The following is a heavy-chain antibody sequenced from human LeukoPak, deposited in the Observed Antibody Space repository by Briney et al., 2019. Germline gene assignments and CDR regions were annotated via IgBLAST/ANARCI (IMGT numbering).Heavy chain of an antibody. V-gene: IGHV4-4*07. CDR2: IYSSGTI. J-gene: IGHJ5*02. CDR3: TRDSGTTGEVKFDP. Sequence: SETLSLTCAVSGGSISSFYWSWIRQPAGKGLEWIGRIYSSGTITYNPSLQSRVTMSVDTSKNEFSLKMSSVTAADTAVYYCTRDSGTTGEVKFDPWGQGTLVAVSS. D-gene: IGHD3-10*01. CDR1: GGSISSFY.